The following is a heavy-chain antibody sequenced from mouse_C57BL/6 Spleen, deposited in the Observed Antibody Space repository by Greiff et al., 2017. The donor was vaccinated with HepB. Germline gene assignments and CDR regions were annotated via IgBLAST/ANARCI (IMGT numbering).Heavy chain of an antibody. D-gene: IGHD1-1*01. CDR3: ARIYYYGRSSGDFDY. Sequence: VKLMESGAELMKPGASVKLSCKATGYTFTGYWIEWVKQRPGHGLEWIGEILPGSGSTNYNEKFKGKATFTADTSSNTAYMQLSSLTTEYSAIYYCARIYYYGRSSGDFDYWGQGTTLTVSS. CDR1: GYTFTGYW. J-gene: IGHJ2*01. V-gene: IGHV1-9*01. CDR2: ILPGSGST.